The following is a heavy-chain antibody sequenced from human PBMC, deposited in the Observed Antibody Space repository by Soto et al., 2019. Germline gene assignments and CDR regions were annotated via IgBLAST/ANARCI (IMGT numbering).Heavy chain of an antibody. D-gene: IGHD5-18*01. Sequence: QAHLVESGGGVVQPGRSLRLSCAASGFTSTSYGMHWVRQAPGTRLEWVAVISYDGGLQHYADSVKGRFTISRDNSKNMVLLQMNSLRAEDTAVYYCASDRGYGHASVPYSWGQGTLVSVSS. CDR1: GFTSTSYG. CDR3: ASDRGYGHASVPYS. J-gene: IGHJ4*02. V-gene: IGHV3-30*03. CDR2: ISYDGGLQ.